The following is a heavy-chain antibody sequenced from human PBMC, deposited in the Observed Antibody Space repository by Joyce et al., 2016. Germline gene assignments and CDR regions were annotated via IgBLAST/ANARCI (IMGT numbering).Heavy chain of an antibody. V-gene: IGHV3-53*01. CDR2: IYSGGNT. J-gene: IGHJ3*02. CDR3: ARDSCGGDCFLHGTFDI. CDR1: GFTVSANY. D-gene: IGHD2-21*02. Sequence: EVQLVESGGGLIQPGGSLRLSCAASGFTVSANYRNWVRQAPGKGLEWVSVIYSGGNTYYADSGKGRFTISRDNSKNTLYLQMSSLRAEDTAMYYCARDSCGGDCFLHGTFDIWGQGTMVTVSS.